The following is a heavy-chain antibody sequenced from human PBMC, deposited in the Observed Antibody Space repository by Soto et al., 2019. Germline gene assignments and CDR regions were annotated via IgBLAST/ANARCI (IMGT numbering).Heavy chain of an antibody. Sequence: SETLSLTCTVSGGSISSSSYYWGWIRQPPGKGLEWIGSIYYSGSTYYNPSLKSRVTISVDTSKNQFSLKLGSVTAADTAVYYCARSGRGYGSYYYYGMDVWGQGTTVTVSS. CDR1: GGSISSSSYY. J-gene: IGHJ6*02. V-gene: IGHV4-39*01. CDR3: ARSGRGYGSYYYYGMDV. D-gene: IGHD3-10*01. CDR2: IYYSGST.